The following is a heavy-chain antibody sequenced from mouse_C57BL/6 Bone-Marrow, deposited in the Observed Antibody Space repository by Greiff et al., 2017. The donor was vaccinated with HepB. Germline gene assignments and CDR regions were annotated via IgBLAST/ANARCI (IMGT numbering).Heavy chain of an antibody. J-gene: IGHJ4*01. Sequence: QVQLQQPGAELVKPGASVKLSCKASGYTFTSYWMQWVKQRPGQGLEWIGEIDPSDSYTNYNQKFKGKATLTVDTSSSTAYMQLSILTSEDSSVYYCARDDWDAMDYWGQGTAVTVSS. D-gene: IGHD2-4*01. CDR2: IDPSDSYT. V-gene: IGHV1-50*01. CDR1: GYTFTSYW. CDR3: ARDDWDAMDY.